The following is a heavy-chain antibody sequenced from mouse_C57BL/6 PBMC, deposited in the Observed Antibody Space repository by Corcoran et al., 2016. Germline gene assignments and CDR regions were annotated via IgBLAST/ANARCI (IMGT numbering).Heavy chain of an antibody. CDR1: GYTFTSYG. D-gene: IGHD6-2*01. J-gene: IGHJ1*03. CDR3: ARVPSLGRYWYFDV. V-gene: IGHV1-81*01. Sequence: QVQLQQSGAELARPGASVKLSCKASGYTFTSYGVSWVKQRTGQGLGWIGEIYPRSGNTYYNEKFKGKATLTADKSSSTAYMELRSLTSEDSAVYFCARVPSLGRYWYFDVWGTGTTVTVSS. CDR2: IYPRSGNT.